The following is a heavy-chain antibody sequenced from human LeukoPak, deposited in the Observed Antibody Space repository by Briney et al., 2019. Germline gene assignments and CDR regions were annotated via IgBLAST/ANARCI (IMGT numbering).Heavy chain of an antibody. D-gene: IGHD3-22*01. CDR2: INPSGGST. CDR3: ARRRHDYYDSSGYYYRLWCYFDY. V-gene: IGHV1-46*01. J-gene: IGHJ4*02. Sequence: GASVKVSCKASGYTFTSYYMHWVRQAPGQGLEWMGIINPSGGSTSYAQKFQGRVTMTTDTSTSTAYMELRSLRSDDTAVYYCARRRHDYYDSSGYYYRLWCYFDYWGQGTLVTVSS. CDR1: GYTFTSYY.